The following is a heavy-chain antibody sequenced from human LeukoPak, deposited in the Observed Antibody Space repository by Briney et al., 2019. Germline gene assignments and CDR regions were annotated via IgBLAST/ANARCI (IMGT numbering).Heavy chain of an antibody. Sequence: SVKVSCKASGGTFSSYTISWVRQAPGQGLEWMGRIIPILGVANYAQKFQGRVTITADKSTSTAYMELSSLRSEDTAVYYCASGLRYFDWLIDYWGQGTLVTVSS. CDR1: GGTFSSYT. J-gene: IGHJ4*02. CDR3: ASGLRYFDWLIDY. CDR2: IIPILGVA. V-gene: IGHV1-69*02. D-gene: IGHD3-9*01.